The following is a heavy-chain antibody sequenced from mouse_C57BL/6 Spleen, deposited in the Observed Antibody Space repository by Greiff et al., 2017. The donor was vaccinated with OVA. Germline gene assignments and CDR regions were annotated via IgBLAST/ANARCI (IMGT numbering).Heavy chain of an antibody. CDR1: GFTFSDYG. V-gene: IGHV5-17*01. D-gene: IGHD1-1*01. Sequence: EVKLVESGGGLVKPGGSLKLSCAASGFTFSDYGMHWVRQAPEKGLEWVAYISSGSSTIYYADKVKGRFTISRDNAKNTLFLQITSLRSEDTAMYYCAFTTVVAHWYFDVWGTGTTVTVSS. CDR2: ISSGSSTI. J-gene: IGHJ1*03. CDR3: AFTTVVAHWYFDV.